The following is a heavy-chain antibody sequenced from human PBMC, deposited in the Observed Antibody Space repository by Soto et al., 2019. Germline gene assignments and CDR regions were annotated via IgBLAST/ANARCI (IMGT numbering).Heavy chain of an antibody. CDR3: ARDPVGLPYEPNDIVVVVAATPDPFDI. J-gene: IGHJ3*02. V-gene: IGHV1-18*01. Sequence: GASVKVSCKASGYTFTSYGISWVRQAPGQGLEWMGWISAYNGNTNYAQKLQGRVTMTTDTSTSTAYMELRSLRSDDTAVYYCARDPVGLPYEPNDIVVVVAATPDPFDIWGQGTIVTVSS. CDR1: GYTFTSYG. D-gene: IGHD2-15*01. CDR2: ISAYNGNT.